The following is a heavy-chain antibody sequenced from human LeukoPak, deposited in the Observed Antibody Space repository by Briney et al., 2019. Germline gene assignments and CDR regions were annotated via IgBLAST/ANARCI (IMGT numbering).Heavy chain of an antibody. J-gene: IGHJ4*02. CDR1: GVSITTNY. CDR3: ARSSAHSYGDFHF. CDR2: IHHSGAT. D-gene: IGHD5-18*01. V-gene: IGHV4-59*01. Sequence: SETLSLTCSVSGVSITTNYWSWIRQPPGKGLEWLGYIHHSGATSYNPSLKSRGTMSLDTSNNQFSLEVTSVTAADTAVYYCARSSAHSYGDFHFWGQGNLVTVSS.